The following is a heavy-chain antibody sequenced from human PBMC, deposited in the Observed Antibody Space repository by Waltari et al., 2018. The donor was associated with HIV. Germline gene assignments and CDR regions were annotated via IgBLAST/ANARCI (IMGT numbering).Heavy chain of an antibody. Sequence: QLQLQESGPGLVKPSETLSLTCTVSGGSIRSSSYSWGWIRQSPGKGLEWIGSIYYSGRTYDNPSLKSRVTMSVDTSKNHFSLKLNSVTAADTAVYYCARLLYDSGGYYYFDYWGQGTLVTVSS. CDR3: ARLLYDSGGYYYFDY. CDR2: IYYSGRT. J-gene: IGHJ4*02. CDR1: GGSIRSSSYS. V-gene: IGHV4-39*02. D-gene: IGHD3-22*01.